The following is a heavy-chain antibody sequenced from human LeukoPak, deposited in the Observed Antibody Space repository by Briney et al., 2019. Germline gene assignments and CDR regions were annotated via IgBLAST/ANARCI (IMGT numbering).Heavy chain of an antibody. V-gene: IGHV3-53*01. Sequence: GGSLRLSCAASGFTVSSNYMSWVRQAPGKGLEWVSAVYSGGSTFYADSVKGRFTISRDNSKNTLYLQISSLRAEDTAVYYCALLGAAGREYFQHWGQGTLVTVSS. CDR3: ALLGAAGREYFQH. D-gene: IGHD6-13*01. J-gene: IGHJ1*01. CDR1: GFTVSSNY. CDR2: VYSGGST.